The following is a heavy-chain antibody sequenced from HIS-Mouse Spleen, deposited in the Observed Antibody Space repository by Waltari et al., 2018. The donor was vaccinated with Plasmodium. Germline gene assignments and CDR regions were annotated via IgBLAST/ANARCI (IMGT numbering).Heavy chain of an antibody. CDR3: SRTTYSSSSAKYYYYAMDV. Sequence: QVTLRESGPALVKPTQTLTLTCTFSGFSLSTSGMCVTWIRQPPGKALEWLARIDWDDDKYYSTSLKTRLTISNSTCKNHVVLTTTNMHPVDTATYYCSRTTYSSSSAKYYYYAMDVWGQGTTVTVSS. J-gene: IGHJ6*02. V-gene: IGHV2-70*15. CDR1: GFSLSTSGMC. CDR2: IDWDDDK. D-gene: IGHD6-6*01.